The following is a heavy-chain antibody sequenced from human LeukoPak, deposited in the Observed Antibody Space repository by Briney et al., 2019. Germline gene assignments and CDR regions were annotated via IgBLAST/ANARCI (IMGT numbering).Heavy chain of an antibody. D-gene: IGHD1-26*01. Sequence: GGSLRLSCAASGFTVSSNYMTWVRQAPGKGLEWVSSISSSSSYIYYADSVKGRFTISRDNAKNSLYLQMNSLRAEDTAVYYCAGGSRSPESFDIWGQGTMVTVSS. CDR3: AGGSRSPESFDI. J-gene: IGHJ3*02. CDR1: GFTVSSNY. V-gene: IGHV3-21*01. CDR2: ISSSSSYI.